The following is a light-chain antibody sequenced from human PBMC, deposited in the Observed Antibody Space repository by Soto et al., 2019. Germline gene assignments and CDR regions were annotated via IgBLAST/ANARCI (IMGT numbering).Light chain of an antibody. J-gene: IGKJ1*01. V-gene: IGKV1-5*03. Sequence: DIQMTQSPSTLSASVGDRVTITCRASQSISNWLAWYQQKPGKAPNLLIYKASSIESGVSSRFSGSGFGTEVTLAFSWLQRSDFATYYCQQYDSYSRTFGQGTKVEIK. CDR2: KAS. CDR1: QSISNW. CDR3: QQYDSYSRT.